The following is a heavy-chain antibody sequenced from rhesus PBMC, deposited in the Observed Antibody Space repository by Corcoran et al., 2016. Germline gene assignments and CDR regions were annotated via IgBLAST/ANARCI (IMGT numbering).Heavy chain of an antibody. CDR2: ISGSGGVI. J-gene: IGHJ1*01. V-gene: IGHV4-106*01. Sequence: QVQLQESGPGLVKPSETLSLTCAVSGGSISSNYWTYIRQPPGQGLEWIGYISGSGGVISYDPSLNKRVNVSKHTAKNQCSLKLSAVTAADTAVYFGARGPLGIRGYFECWGQGALVTVSS. CDR3: ARGPLGIRGYFEC. CDR1: GGSISSNY. D-gene: IGHD1-44*01.